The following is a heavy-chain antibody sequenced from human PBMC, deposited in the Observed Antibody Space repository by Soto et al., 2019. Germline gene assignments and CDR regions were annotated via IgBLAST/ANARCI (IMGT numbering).Heavy chain of an antibody. CDR2: ISGSGGST. V-gene: IGHV3-23*01. D-gene: IGHD2-2*01. Sequence: EVQVLESGGGLVQPGGSLRLSCVASGFTFTTYAMTWVRQAPGKGLEGVSIISGSGGSTHYADSVKGRFIISSDNSKNTLYLQMNGLRAEDTAVYYCAKTGFGRYCSSTSCVHFDYWGQGTLVTVSS. J-gene: IGHJ4*02. CDR3: AKTGFGRYCSSTSCVHFDY. CDR1: GFTFTTYA.